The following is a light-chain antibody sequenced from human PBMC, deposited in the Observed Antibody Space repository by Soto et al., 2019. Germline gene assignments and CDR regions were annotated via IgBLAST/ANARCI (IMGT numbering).Light chain of an antibody. V-gene: IGKV3-20*01. CDR1: QSIGSRY. CDR3: QQYERYPPS. Sequence: EIVLTQSPGTLSLSPGESATLSCRASQSIGSRYLAWYQQRPGQAPRLLISGVSSRATGIPDRFSGSGSGTDFTLTISRLEPEDVATYYCQQYERYPPSFGGGTKLEI. CDR2: GVS. J-gene: IGKJ4*01.